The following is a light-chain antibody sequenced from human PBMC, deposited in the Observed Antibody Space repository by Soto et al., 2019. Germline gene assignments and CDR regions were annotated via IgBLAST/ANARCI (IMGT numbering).Light chain of an antibody. V-gene: IGLV1-40*01. CDR2: GDS. CDR3: QSYDSSLSGYV. CDR1: SSNIGGTNY. Sequence: QSVLTQPPSASGTPGQRVTISCSGSSSNIGGTNYAYWYQQLPGTAPKPLIYGDSNRPSGVPDRFSGSKSGTSASLAITGLLAEDEADYYCQSYDSSLSGYVFGTGTKLTVL. J-gene: IGLJ1*01.